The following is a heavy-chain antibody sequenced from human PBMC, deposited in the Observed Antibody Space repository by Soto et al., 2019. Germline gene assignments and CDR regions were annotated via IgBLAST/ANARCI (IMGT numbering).Heavy chain of an antibody. J-gene: IGHJ4*02. CDR2: IYYSGMT. D-gene: IGHD3-22*01. CDR1: GGSVSSTNHY. Sequence: SETLSLTCTVSGGSVSSTNHYWGWIRQPPGKGLEWIGDIYYSGMTRYNPSLKSRVTISVDTSNDQFSLKLRSVTAADTAVYYCARHGYYYDSTGYYFFVWGQGTQVTVSS. CDR3: ARHGYYYDSTGYYFFV. V-gene: IGHV4-39*01.